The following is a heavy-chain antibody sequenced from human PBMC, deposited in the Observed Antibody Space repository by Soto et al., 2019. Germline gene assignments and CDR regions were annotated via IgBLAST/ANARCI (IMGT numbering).Heavy chain of an antibody. J-gene: IGHJ4*02. Sequence: SVKVSCKASGGTFSSYAISWVRQAPGQGLEWMGGIIPIFGTANYAQKFQGRVTITADESTSTAYMELSSLRSEDTAVYYCAKGIAVAGRTYFDYWGQGTLVTVSS. V-gene: IGHV1-69*13. D-gene: IGHD6-19*01. CDR2: IIPIFGTA. CDR3: AKGIAVAGRTYFDY. CDR1: GGTFSSYA.